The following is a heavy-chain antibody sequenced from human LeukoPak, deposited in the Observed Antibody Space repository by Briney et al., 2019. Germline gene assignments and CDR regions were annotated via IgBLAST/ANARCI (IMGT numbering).Heavy chain of an antibody. D-gene: IGHD3-10*01. CDR1: GGSFSGYY. Sequence: SETLSLTCAVYGGSFSGYYWSWIRQPPGKGLEWIGEINHSGSTNYNPSLKSRVTISVDTSKNQFSLKLSSVTPADTAVYYCARGRGLWFGELWHYYYMDVWGKGTTVTVSS. J-gene: IGHJ6*03. CDR3: ARGRGLWFGELWHYYYMDV. CDR2: INHSGST. V-gene: IGHV4-34*01.